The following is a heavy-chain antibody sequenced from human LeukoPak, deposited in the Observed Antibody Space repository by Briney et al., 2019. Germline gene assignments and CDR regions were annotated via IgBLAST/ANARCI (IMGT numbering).Heavy chain of an antibody. CDR3: ARQPRYYYGMDV. Sequence: PGGSLRLSCAASGFTVSSIYMSWVRQAPGKGLEWVSVIYSGGSTYYADSVKGRFTISRDNSKNTLYLQMNSLRAEDTAVYYCARQPRYYYGMDVWGQGTTVTVSS. CDR2: IYSGGST. J-gene: IGHJ6*02. V-gene: IGHV3-53*01. CDR1: GFTVSSIY.